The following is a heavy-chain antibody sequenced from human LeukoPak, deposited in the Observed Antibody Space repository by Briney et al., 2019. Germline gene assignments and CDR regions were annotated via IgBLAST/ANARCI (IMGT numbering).Heavy chain of an antibody. CDR2: ISYDGSNK. CDR1: GFTFSSYA. Sequence: PGGSLRLSCAASGFTFSSYAMHWVRQAPGKGLEWVAVISYDGSNKYYADSVKGRFTTSRDNSKNTLYLHMNSLRAEDTAVYYCARGLNSGFDYWGQGTLVTVSS. J-gene: IGHJ4*02. D-gene: IGHD2/OR15-2a*01. CDR3: ARGLNSGFDY. V-gene: IGHV3-30*04.